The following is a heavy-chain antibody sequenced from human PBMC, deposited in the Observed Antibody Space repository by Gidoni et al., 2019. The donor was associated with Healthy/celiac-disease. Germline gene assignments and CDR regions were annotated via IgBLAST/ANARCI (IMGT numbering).Heavy chain of an antibody. CDR2: IFSNDEK. CDR3: ARIMEYDSSGYYYGGAFDI. CDR1: GFSLSLARLG. V-gene: IGHV2-26*01. Sequence: QVTLKESGPVLVKPTATLTLTCTVSGFSLSLARLGMSWIRQPQGKALEWLAHIFSNDEKSYSTSLKSRLTISKDTSKSQVVLTMTNMDPVDTATYYCARIMEYDSSGYYYGGAFDIWGQGTMVTVSS. D-gene: IGHD3-22*01. J-gene: IGHJ3*02.